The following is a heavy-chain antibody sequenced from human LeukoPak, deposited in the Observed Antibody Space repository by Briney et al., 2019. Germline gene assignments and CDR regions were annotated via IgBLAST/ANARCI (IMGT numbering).Heavy chain of an antibody. V-gene: IGHV1-46*01. J-gene: IGHJ4*02. CDR2: IDPSGGST. D-gene: IGHD6-13*01. Sequence: ASVKVSCKAFGYTFTSYYMHWVRQAPGQGLEWMGIIDPSGGSTSYAQKFQGRVTMTRDTSTSTVYMELNTLNSEDTAVYYCARILRMAAGGSRQDLLDYWGQGTLVTVSS. CDR3: ARILRMAAGGSRQDLLDY. CDR1: GYTFTSYY.